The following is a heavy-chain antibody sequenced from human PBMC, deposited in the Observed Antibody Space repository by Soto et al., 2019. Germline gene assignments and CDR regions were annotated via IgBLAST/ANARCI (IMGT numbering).Heavy chain of an antibody. CDR1: GGSISSSSYY. J-gene: IGHJ4*02. Sequence: SETLSLTCTVSGGSISSSSYYWGWIRQPPGKGLEWIGSIYYSGSTYYNPSLKSRVTISVDTSKNQFSLKLSSVTAADTAVYYCARHLLRLYFDYWGQGTLVTVSS. CDR3: ARHLLRLYFDY. D-gene: IGHD5-18*01. CDR2: IYYSGST. V-gene: IGHV4-39*01.